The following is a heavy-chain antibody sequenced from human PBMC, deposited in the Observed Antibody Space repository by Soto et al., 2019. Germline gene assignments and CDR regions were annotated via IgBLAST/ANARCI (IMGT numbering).Heavy chain of an antibody. D-gene: IGHD5-12*01. Sequence: QVQLVESGGGVVQPGRSLRLSCAASGFTFSSYGMHWVRQAPGKGLEWVAVISYDGSNKYYADSVKGRFTISRDNSKNTLYLQMHSLRAEDTAVYYCAKDGLPISRYSGYDGDYYGMDVWGQGTTVTVSS. CDR3: AKDGLPISRYSGYDGDYYGMDV. V-gene: IGHV3-30*18. J-gene: IGHJ6*02. CDR2: ISYDGSNK. CDR1: GFTFSSYG.